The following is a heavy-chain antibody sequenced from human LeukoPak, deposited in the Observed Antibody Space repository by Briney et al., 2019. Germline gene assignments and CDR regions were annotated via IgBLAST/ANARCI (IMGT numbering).Heavy chain of an antibody. D-gene: IGHD3-9*01. J-gene: IGHJ4*02. CDR3: ARDPSGPGYYDH. CDR1: GYSISSGYC. V-gene: IGHV4-38-2*02. Sequence: SETLSLTCSVSGYSISSGYCWVWIRHPPGEGLEWIGTIYRDGSTYYSTSLKSRVTISVDTSKNQFSLKLTSVTAADTAVYYCARDPSGPGYYDHWGQGTLVTISS. CDR2: IYRDGST.